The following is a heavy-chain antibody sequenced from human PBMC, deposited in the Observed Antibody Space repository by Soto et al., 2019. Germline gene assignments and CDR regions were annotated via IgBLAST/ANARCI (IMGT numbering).Heavy chain of an antibody. D-gene: IGHD3-22*01. CDR2: MSSSSRYT. CDR1: GFTFSTYS. J-gene: IGHJ3*02. CDR3: ARFHLDDYYDSRGYQDAFDI. Sequence: EVQLVESGGGLVKPGESLRLSCSASGFTFSTYSMNWVRQAPGKGLEWVSSMSSSSRYTYYADSVKGRFTISRDNAKNSLYLQMNSLRAEDTAVYYCARFHLDDYYDSRGYQDAFDIWGQGTTVTASS. V-gene: IGHV3-21*01.